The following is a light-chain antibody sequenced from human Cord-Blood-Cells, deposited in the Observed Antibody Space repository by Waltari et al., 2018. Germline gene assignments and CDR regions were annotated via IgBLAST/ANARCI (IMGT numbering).Light chain of an antibody. CDR2: AAS. Sequence: DIQMTQSPSSVSASVGDRVTITCQASQGISSWLDWYQQKPGKAPKLLIYAASSLQSGVPSRFSGSGSGTDFTLTISSLQPEDFATYYCQQANSFPLTFGGGTKVEIK. CDR3: QQANSFPLT. CDR1: QGISSW. V-gene: IGKV1D-12*01. J-gene: IGKJ4*01.